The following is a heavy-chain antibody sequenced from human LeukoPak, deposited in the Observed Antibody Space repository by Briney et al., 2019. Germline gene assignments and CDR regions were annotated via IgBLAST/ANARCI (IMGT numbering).Heavy chain of an antibody. CDR3: ARKGYGNGLNWFDP. V-gene: IGHV1-2*02. D-gene: IGHD2-15*01. CDR1: GYTFTGNY. Sequence: PWASVKVSCKASGYTFTGNYIHWVRQAPGQGPEWMGWINPNSGGTKYAQKFQGRVTMTRDTSITTAYMELSSLRSDDTAVYCCARKGYGNGLNWFDPWGQGTLVTVSS. J-gene: IGHJ5*02. CDR2: INPNSGGT.